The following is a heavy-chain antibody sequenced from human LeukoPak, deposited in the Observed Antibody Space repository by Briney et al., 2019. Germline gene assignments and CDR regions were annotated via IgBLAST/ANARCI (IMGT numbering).Heavy chain of an antibody. CDR1: GGSFSGYY. D-gene: IGHD2-21*01. V-gene: IGHV4-34*01. Sequence: SETLSLTCAVYGGSFSGYYWSWIRQPPGKGLEWIGEINHSGSTNYNPSLKSRVTISVDTSKNQFSLKLSSVTAADTAVYYCARGSRQIVVVILDYWGQGTPVTVSS. J-gene: IGHJ4*02. CDR3: ARGSRQIVVVILDY. CDR2: INHSGST.